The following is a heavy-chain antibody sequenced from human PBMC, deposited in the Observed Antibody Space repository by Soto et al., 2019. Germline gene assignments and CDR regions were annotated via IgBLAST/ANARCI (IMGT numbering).Heavy chain of an antibody. V-gene: IGHV1-46*01. CDR3: ARARGDTYYFDY. CDR1: GYTFTSYY. D-gene: IGHD3-10*01. CDR2: INASDGNT. Sequence: GASVKVSCKASGYTFTSYYMHWVRQAPGQRLEWMGIINASDGNTSYSQKFQGRVTITRDTSASTAYMELSSLRSEDTAVYYCARARGDTYYFDYWGQGTLVTVSS. J-gene: IGHJ4*02.